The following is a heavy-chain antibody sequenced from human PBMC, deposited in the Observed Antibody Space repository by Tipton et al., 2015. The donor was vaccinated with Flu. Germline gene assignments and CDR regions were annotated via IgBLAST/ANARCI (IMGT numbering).Heavy chain of an antibody. Sequence: SLRLSCAASGFTFSSYWMTWVRQAPGKGLEWVANIKQDGSEKYYVDSVKGRFTISRDNAKNSLYLQMNSLRAEDTAVYYCTKDVGATVSYNWFDPWGQGTLVTVSS. D-gene: IGHD1-26*01. J-gene: IGHJ5*02. CDR3: TKDVGATVSYNWFDP. CDR2: IKQDGSEK. V-gene: IGHV3-7*01. CDR1: GFTFSSYW.